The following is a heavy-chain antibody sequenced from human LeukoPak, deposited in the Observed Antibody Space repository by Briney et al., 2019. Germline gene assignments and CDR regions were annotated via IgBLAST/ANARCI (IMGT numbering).Heavy chain of an antibody. Sequence: GGSLRLSCAASGFTFSSYLMHWVRQAPGKGLVWVSRINSDGSSTSYADSVKGRFTISRDNAKNTLYLQMNSLRAEDTAVYYCARVEYSSGWYDEYFQHWGQGTLVTVSS. J-gene: IGHJ1*01. CDR1: GFTFSSYL. D-gene: IGHD6-19*01. CDR3: ARVEYSSGWYDEYFQH. V-gene: IGHV3-74*01. CDR2: INSDGSST.